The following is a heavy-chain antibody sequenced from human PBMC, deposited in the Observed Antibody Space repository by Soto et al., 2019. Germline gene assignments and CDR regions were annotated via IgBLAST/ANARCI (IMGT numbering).Heavy chain of an antibody. V-gene: IGHV1-58*01. D-gene: IGHD3-9*01. CDR1: GGTFTSSA. CDR2: IVVSSGKT. Sequence: SVKVSCKASGGTFTSSAVQWVRQARGQGLEWMGGIVVSSGKTNYAQKFQERVTITRDVSTSTAYMELSSLTSDDTAVYYCAGDPNDILTPNYFGYYYAMDVWGQGTTVTVSS. CDR3: AGDPNDILTPNYFGYYYAMDV. J-gene: IGHJ6*02.